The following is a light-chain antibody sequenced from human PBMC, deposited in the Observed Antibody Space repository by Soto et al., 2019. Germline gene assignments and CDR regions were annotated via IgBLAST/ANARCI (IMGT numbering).Light chain of an antibody. CDR3: QQYNSYSRWA. J-gene: IGKJ1*01. V-gene: IGKV1-5*03. Sequence: DIQMTQSPSTLSASVGDRVTITCRASQSISSWLAWYQQKPGKAPKLLIYKASSLESGVPSRFSGSGSGTEFTLTISSLQPDDFATYYCQQYNSYSRWACGQGTKVEIK. CDR2: KAS. CDR1: QSISSW.